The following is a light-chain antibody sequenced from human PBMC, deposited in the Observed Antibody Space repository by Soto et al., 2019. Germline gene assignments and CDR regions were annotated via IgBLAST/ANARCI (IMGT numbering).Light chain of an antibody. CDR1: QSVSSY. CDR2: DAS. Sequence: EIVLTQSPGTLSLPPGERATLSCRASQSVSSYLAWYQQKPGQAPRLLIYDASNRATGIPARFSGSGSGTDFTLTISSLEPEDFAVYYCQQRSNWPRSITFGQGTRLEIK. V-gene: IGKV3-11*01. J-gene: IGKJ5*01. CDR3: QQRSNWPRSIT.